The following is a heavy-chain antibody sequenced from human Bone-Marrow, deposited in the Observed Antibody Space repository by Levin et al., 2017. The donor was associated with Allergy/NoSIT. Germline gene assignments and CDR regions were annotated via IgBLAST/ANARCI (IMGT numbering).Heavy chain of an antibody. V-gene: IGHV4-59*08. CDR2: IYYSGST. CDR3: ARQAVPAAMDGLDS. J-gene: IGHJ5*01. Sequence: PSETLSLTCTVSGASITSFYWSWIRQPPGKGLEWIGYIYYSGSTNYSPSLKSRVSMSADMSRNQVYLTMSSVTAAETAVYYCARQAVPAAMDGLDSWGQGTLVTVSS. D-gene: IGHD2-2*01. CDR1: GASITSFY.